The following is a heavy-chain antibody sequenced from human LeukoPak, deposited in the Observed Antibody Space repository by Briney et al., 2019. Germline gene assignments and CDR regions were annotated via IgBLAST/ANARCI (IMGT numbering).Heavy chain of an antibody. J-gene: IGHJ4*02. Sequence: PGGSLRLSCVASGFAFSTYWMTWVRQAPGKGLEWVAIIKQDGSDQYYVDSVKGRLTISRDNAKNSLYLQMSSLRAEDTAVYYCARGIFYYGSGSYHYWGQGTLVTVSS. CDR2: IKQDGSDQ. V-gene: IGHV3-7*01. CDR3: ARGIFYYGSGSYHY. CDR1: GFAFSTYW. D-gene: IGHD3-10*01.